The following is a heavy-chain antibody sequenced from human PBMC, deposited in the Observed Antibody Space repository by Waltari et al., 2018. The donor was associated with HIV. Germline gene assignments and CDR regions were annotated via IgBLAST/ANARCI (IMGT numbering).Heavy chain of an antibody. CDR3: ASPSIRAGMDV. CDR2: IKQDGSEK. Sequence: EVQLVESGGGLVQPGGYLRLSCPASAFTFSNFWMSWVRQAPGKGLEWLANIKQDGSEKYYVGSVKGRFTISRDNAKNSLYLQMNSLRAEDTAVYYCASPSIRAGMDVWGQGTTVTVSS. V-gene: IGHV3-7*01. D-gene: IGHD2-2*02. CDR1: AFTFSNFW. J-gene: IGHJ6*02.